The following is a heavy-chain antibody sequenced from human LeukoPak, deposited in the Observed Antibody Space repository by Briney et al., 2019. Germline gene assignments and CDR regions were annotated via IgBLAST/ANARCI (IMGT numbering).Heavy chain of an antibody. CDR2: INQDGSEK. CDR1: GLTFSSYW. Sequence: GGSLRLSCAASGLTFSSYWMSWVRQAPGKGLEWVANINQDGSEKYYVDSVKGRFTISRGNAKNSLYLQMNSLRAEDAAVYYCATYYYDNTGLIWGQGTLVTVSS. D-gene: IGHD3-22*01. CDR3: ATYYYDNTGLI. V-gene: IGHV3-7*01. J-gene: IGHJ4*02.